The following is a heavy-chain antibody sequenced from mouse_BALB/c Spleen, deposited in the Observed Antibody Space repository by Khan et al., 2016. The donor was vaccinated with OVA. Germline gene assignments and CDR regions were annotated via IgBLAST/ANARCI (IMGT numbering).Heavy chain of an antibody. CDR2: IWSDGTT. Sequence: QVQLKESGPGLAAPSQSLSITCTISGFLLTTYGVHWVRQPPGKGLEWLVVIWSDGTTNYNSALKSRLTITKDNSQRPVFLKMNSLQTDDTAIYFCARQPYYHYNIMDYWGQGTSVTVSS. V-gene: IGHV2-6-1*01. CDR3: ARQPYYHYNIMDY. D-gene: IGHD2-10*01. J-gene: IGHJ4*01. CDR1: GFLLTTYG.